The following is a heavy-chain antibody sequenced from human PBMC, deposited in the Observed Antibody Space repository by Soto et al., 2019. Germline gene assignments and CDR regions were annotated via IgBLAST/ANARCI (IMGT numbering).Heavy chain of an antibody. CDR1: GFTFSNAW. CDR3: TTDYYYDSSGYYYNYFDY. Sequence: GGSLRLSCAASGFTFSNAWMNWVRQAPGKGLEWVGRIKSKTDGGTTDYAAPVKGRFTISRDDSKNTLYLQMNSLKTEDTAVYYCTTDYYYDSSGYYYNYFDYWGQGTLVTVSS. J-gene: IGHJ4*02. V-gene: IGHV3-15*07. CDR2: IKSKTDGGTT. D-gene: IGHD3-22*01.